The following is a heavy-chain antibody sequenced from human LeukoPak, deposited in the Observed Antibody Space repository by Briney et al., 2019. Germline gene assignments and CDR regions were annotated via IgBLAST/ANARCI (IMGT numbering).Heavy chain of an antibody. CDR3: ARESGVFRAFDI. CDR2: INHSGST. Sequence: SETLSLTCAVYGGSFSGYYWSWIRQPPGKGLEWIGEINHSGSTNYNPSLKSRVTISVDTSKNQFSLKLSSVTAADTAVYYCARESGVFRAFDIWGQGTMVTVSS. CDR1: GGSFSGYY. V-gene: IGHV4-34*01. J-gene: IGHJ3*02.